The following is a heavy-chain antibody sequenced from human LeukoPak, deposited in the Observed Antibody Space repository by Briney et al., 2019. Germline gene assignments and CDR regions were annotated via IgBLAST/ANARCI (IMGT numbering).Heavy chain of an antibody. J-gene: IGHJ4*02. D-gene: IGHD5-12*01. V-gene: IGHV3-48*02. CDR1: GFTFSSYS. CDR3: ARVPGYSGYDFYFDY. CDR2: ISSSSSTI. Sequence: HSGGSLRLSCAASGFTFSSYSMNWVRQAPGKGLEWVSYISSSSSTIYYADSVKGRFTISRDNAKNSLYLQMNSLRDEDTAVYYCARVPGYSGYDFYFDYWGQETLVTVSS.